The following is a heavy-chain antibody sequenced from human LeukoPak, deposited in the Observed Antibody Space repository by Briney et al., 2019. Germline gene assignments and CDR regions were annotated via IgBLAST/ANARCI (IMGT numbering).Heavy chain of an antibody. Sequence: ASVKVSCKASGFTFSDYYLHWLRQAPGEGLEWMGWINPNSGATRYARKFQGRVTLTRDTSISTAYMELSSLRSDDTAVFFCARESGGDDAFDIWGQGTMVTVSS. J-gene: IGHJ3*02. CDR3: ARESGGDDAFDI. CDR2: INPNSGAT. CDR1: GFTFSDYY. D-gene: IGHD2-21*02. V-gene: IGHV1-2*02.